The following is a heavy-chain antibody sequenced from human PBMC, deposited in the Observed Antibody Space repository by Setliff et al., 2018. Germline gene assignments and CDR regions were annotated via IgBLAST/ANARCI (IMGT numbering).Heavy chain of an antibody. CDR1: GYRFTTYW. J-gene: IGHJ4*02. D-gene: IGHD6-13*01. CDR2: VFSGDSDT. V-gene: IGHV5-51*01. CDR3: ARALASAGTVYFDY. Sequence: LKISCKGSGYRFTTYWIGWVRQMPGKGLEWMGIVFSGDSDTRYSPTFQGQVTMSADKSINTAYLQWSSLKASDTAMYYCARALASAGTVYFDYWGQGTLVTVSS.